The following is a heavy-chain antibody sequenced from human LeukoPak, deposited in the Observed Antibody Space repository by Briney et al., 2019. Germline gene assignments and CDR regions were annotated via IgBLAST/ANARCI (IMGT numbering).Heavy chain of an antibody. CDR3: ARAGNHRNSGYDY. CDR1: GFTLSSYI. V-gene: IGHV3-48*04. Sequence: GGSLRLSCAASGFTLSSYIMNWVRQAPGKGLEWVSYISSSSTIYYADSVKGRFTISRDNAKNSLYLRMNSLRAEDTAVYYCARAGNHRNSGYDYWGQGTLVTVSA. CDR2: ISSSSTI. D-gene: IGHD5-12*01. J-gene: IGHJ4*02.